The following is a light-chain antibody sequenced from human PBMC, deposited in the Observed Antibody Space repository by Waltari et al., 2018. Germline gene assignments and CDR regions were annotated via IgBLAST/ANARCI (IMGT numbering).Light chain of an antibody. CDR3: MFWPSHVGV. J-gene: IGLJ3*02. Sequence: QPAQTQPPPTAASPGEAARRTGTRPRDINAVYGNRDRHQQKPGSPPRFLLYYNSDSEKAQGSGVPSRFSGSKDAAANAGSLLISGLQSEAVADFYGMFWPSHVGVFGGGPQLTVL. CDR2: YNSDSEK. V-gene: IGLV5-37*01. CDR1: RDINAVYGN.